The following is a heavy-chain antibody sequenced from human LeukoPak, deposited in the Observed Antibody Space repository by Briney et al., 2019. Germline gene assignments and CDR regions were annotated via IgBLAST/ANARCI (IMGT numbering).Heavy chain of an antibody. CDR2: INTNTGNP. J-gene: IGHJ6*04. Sequence: GASVKVSCKASGYTFTSYAMNWVRQAPGQGLEWMGWINTNTGNPTYAKGFTGRFVFSLDTSVSTAYLQISSLKAEDTAVYYCARGFYDILTGYSLMDVWGKGTTVTVSS. D-gene: IGHD3-9*01. CDR3: ARGFYDILTGYSLMDV. V-gene: IGHV7-4-1*02. CDR1: GYTFTSYA.